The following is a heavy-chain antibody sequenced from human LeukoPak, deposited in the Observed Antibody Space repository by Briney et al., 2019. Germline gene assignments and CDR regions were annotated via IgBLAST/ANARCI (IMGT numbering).Heavy chain of an antibody. J-gene: IGHJ3*02. CDR1: GFTFSSYS. CDR2: ISSSSSYI. CDR3: ARDGMGGIKAFDI. Sequence: PGGSLRLSCAASGFTFSSYSMNWVRQAPGKGLEWVSSISSSSSYIYYADSVKGRFTISRDNAKNSLYLQMNSLRAEDTAVYYCARDGMGGIKAFDIWGQGTMVTVSS. D-gene: IGHD3-16*01. V-gene: IGHV3-21*04.